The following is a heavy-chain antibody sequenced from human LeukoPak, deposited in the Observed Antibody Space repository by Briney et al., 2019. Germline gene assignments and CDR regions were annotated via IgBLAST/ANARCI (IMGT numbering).Heavy chain of an antibody. CDR3: ARDVSRGRFDP. V-gene: IGHV3-53*01. J-gene: IGHJ5*02. D-gene: IGHD2-2*01. CDR1: GFTVSGNY. Sequence: GGSLRLSCAASGFTVSGNYMSWVRQAPGKGLEWVSVIYSGGSTYYVDSVKGRFTISRDNSKNTLYLQMNSLRAEDTAVYYCARDVSRGRFDPWGQGTLVTVSS. CDR2: IYSGGST.